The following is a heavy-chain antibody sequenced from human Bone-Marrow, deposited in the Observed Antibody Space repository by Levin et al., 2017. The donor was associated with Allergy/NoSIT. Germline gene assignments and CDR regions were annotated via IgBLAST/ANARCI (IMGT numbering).Heavy chain of an antibody. D-gene: IGHD6-13*01. CDR2: INPYNGNT. CDR1: GYILTTYG. J-gene: IGHJ5*02. Sequence: GESLKISCKASGYILTTYGISWVRQAPGQGLEWMGWINPYNGNTNYAQNLQGRVTMTTDTSTSPAYMELRHLRSDDTAVYYWARLAAAGTWGFDPWGQGTLVTVSS. CDR3: ARLAAAGTWGFDP. V-gene: IGHV1-18*01.